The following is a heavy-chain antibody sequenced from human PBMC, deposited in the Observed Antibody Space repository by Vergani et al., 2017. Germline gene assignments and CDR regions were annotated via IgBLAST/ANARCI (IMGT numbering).Heavy chain of an antibody. V-gene: IGHV3-33*08. Sequence: QVQLVESGGGLVKPGGSLRLSCAASGFTFSDYYMSWIRQAPGKGLEWVAVIWYDGSNKYYADSVKGRFTISRDNSKNTLYLQMNSLRAEDTAVYYCARDYDGWNTLGVWGQGTLVTVSS. CDR3: ARDYDGWNTLGV. CDR1: GFTFSDYY. J-gene: IGHJ4*02. CDR2: IWYDGSNK. D-gene: IGHD1/OR15-1a*01.